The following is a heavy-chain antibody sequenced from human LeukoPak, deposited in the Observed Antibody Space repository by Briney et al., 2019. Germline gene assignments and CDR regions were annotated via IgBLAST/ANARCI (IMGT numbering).Heavy chain of an antibody. CDR2: ISVSGGST. V-gene: IGHV3-23*01. D-gene: IGHD2-2*01. CDR1: GFTFSSFA. J-gene: IGHJ4*02. Sequence: GGSLRLSCSASGFTFSSFAMSWVRQAPGKGLEWVSGISVSGGSTYYADSVKGRFTISRGNSKDMLYLQMNSLRAEDTAVYYCAKDRACSSTNCYVDYWGQGTLVTVSS. CDR3: AKDRACSSTNCYVDY.